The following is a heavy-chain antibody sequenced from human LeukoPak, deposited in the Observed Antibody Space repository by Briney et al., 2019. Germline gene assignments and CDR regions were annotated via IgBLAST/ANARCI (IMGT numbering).Heavy chain of an antibody. J-gene: IGHJ4*02. CDR3: ARDGIAAAALDY. V-gene: IGHV1-2*02. D-gene: IGHD6-13*01. CDR1: GYTFTGYY. Sequence: ASVKVSCKASGYTFTGYYMHWVRQAPGQGLEWMGWINPNSGDTNYAQKLQGRVTMTTDTSTSTAYMELRSLRSDDTAVYYCARDGIAAAALDYWGQGTLVTVSS. CDR2: INPNSGDT.